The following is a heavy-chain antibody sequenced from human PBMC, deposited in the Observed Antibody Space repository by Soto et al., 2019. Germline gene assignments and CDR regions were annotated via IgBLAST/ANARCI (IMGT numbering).Heavy chain of an antibody. CDR1: GYTFTSYY. Sequence: QVQLVQSGAEVKKPGASVKVSCKASGYTFTSYYMHWVRQAPGQGLEWMGIINPSGGSTSYAQKFQGRVTMPRDTSASTVYMELSSRRSEDTAVYYCAREAMLEARRNWFDPWGQGTLVTVSS. J-gene: IGHJ5*02. V-gene: IGHV1-46*01. CDR2: INPSGGST. CDR3: AREAMLEARRNWFDP. D-gene: IGHD3-10*02.